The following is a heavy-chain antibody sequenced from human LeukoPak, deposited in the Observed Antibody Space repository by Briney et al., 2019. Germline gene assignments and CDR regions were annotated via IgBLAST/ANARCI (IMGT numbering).Heavy chain of an antibody. J-gene: IGHJ4*02. D-gene: IGHD4-23*01. Sequence: GGSLRLSCAASGFTFSSYGMHWVRQAPSKGLEWVAVISYDGSNKYYADSVKGRFTISRDNSKNTLYLQMNSLRAEDTAVYYCARAVSGNSYSNYFDYWGQGTLVTVSS. CDR3: ARAVSGNSYSNYFDY. CDR2: ISYDGSNK. CDR1: GFTFSSYG. V-gene: IGHV3-30*03.